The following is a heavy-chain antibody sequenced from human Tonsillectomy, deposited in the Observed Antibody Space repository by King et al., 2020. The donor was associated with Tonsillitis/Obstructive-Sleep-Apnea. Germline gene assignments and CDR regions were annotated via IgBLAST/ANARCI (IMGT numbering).Heavy chain of an antibody. V-gene: IGHV4-59*08. J-gene: IGHJ6*02. CDR1: GGSISSYY. CDR2: IYYSGST. Sequence: QLQESGPGLVKPSETLSLTCTVSGGSISSYYWSWIRQPPGKGMEWIGYIYYSGSTNYNPSLKRRVTISVDPSKNQFSLKLSSVTAADTAVYYCARQDGYKPPHSYYYYVMDVWGQGTTVTVSS. CDR3: ARQDGYKPPHSYYYYVMDV. D-gene: IGHD5-24*01.